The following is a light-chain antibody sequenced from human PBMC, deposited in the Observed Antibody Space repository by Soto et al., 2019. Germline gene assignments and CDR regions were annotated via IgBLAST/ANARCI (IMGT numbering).Light chain of an antibody. CDR2: EVN. CDR1: SSDVGGFNF. J-gene: IGLJ2*01. CDR3: SSYTSSSTLV. V-gene: IGLV2-14*01. Sequence: QSVLTQPASVSGSPGQSITISCTGTSSDVGGFNFVSWFQHHPDKAPKLIIYEVNHRPSGISNRFSGSKSANTASLTISGLQAEDEADYYCSSYTSSSTLVFGGGTKLTVL.